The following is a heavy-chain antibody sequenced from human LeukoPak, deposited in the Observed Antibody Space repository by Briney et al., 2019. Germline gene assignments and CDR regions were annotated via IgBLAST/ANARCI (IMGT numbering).Heavy chain of an antibody. V-gene: IGHV4-59*01. CDR1: GGSITSYY. J-gene: IGHJ4*02. CDR3: ARGGGVGSTSLDY. CDR2: FYYSGST. Sequence: SETLSLTCFVSGGSITSYYWSWIRQPPGKGLGWMGFFYYSGSTYINPSLNSRVTISADTSKNQFSMKVDALTAADTAIYYCARGGGVGSTSLDYWGQGILVTVSS. D-gene: IGHD3-16*01.